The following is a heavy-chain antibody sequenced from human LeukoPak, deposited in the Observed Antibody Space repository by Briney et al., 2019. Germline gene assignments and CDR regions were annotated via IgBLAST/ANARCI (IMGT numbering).Heavy chain of an antibody. CDR1: GGSFSGYY. V-gene: IGHV4-59*08. CDR2: IYYSGST. CDR3: ARYSSSWFYVDY. Sequence: KPSETLSLTCAVYGGSFSGYYWSWIRQPPGKGLEWIGYIYYSGSTNYNPSLKSRVTISVDTSRNQFSLKLSSVTAADTAVYYCARYSSSWFYVDYWGQGTLVTVSS. J-gene: IGHJ4*02. D-gene: IGHD6-13*01.